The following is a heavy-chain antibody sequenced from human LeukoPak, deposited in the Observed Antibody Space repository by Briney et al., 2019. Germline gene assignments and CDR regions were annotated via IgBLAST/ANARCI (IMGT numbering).Heavy chain of an antibody. D-gene: IGHD1-26*01. CDR2: ISSSSSYI. J-gene: IGHJ4*02. CDR1: GFTFSTYS. CDR3: ARGGSYYTYLAFDY. Sequence: GGSLRLSCAASGFTFSTYSMNWVRQAPGKGLEWVSSISSSSSYIYYADSVKGRFTISRDNAKNSLYLQMNSLRAEDTAVYYCARGGSYYTYLAFDYWGQGTLVTVSS. V-gene: IGHV3-21*01.